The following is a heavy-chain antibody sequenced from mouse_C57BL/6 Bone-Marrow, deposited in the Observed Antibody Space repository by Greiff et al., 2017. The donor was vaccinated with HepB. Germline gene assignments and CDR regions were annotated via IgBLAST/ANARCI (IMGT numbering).Heavy chain of an antibody. D-gene: IGHD2-3*01. CDR3: ARADDGYYGAMDY. V-gene: IGHV1-18*01. CDR2: INPNNGGT. J-gene: IGHJ4*01. CDR1: GYTFTDYN. Sequence: EVQRVESGPELVKPGASVKIPCKASGYTFTDYNMDWVKQSHGKSLEWIGDINPNNGGTIYNQKFKGKATLTVDKSSSTAYMELRSLTSEDTAVYYCARADDGYYGAMDYWGQGTSVTVSS.